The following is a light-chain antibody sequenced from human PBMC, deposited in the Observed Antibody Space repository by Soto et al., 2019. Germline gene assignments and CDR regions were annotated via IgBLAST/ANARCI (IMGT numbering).Light chain of an antibody. V-gene: IGKV1-39*01. Sequence: DIQMTQSPSSLSASVGDRVTITCRASQSISSYLNWYQQKPGKAPKLLIYAASSLQSGVPSRFSGSGSGTDFTLPISSLQHEDFATYYCQQSYSTPLTFGGGTKVEIK. CDR1: QSISSY. J-gene: IGKJ4*01. CDR3: QQSYSTPLT. CDR2: AAS.